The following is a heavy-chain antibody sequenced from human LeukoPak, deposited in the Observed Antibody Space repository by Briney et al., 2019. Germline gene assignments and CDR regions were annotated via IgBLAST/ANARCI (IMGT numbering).Heavy chain of an antibody. J-gene: IGHJ6*02. D-gene: IGHD5-18*01. CDR3: ARGGLRRPPYYYYGMDV. V-gene: IGHV4-30-2*01. Sequence: SETLSLTCAVSGGSISSGGYSWSWIRQPPGKGLEWIGYIYHSGSTYYNPSLKSRVTISVDRSKNQFSLKLSSVTAADTAVYYCARGGLRRPPYYYYGMDVWGQGTTVTVSS. CDR2: IYHSGST. CDR1: GGSISSGGYS.